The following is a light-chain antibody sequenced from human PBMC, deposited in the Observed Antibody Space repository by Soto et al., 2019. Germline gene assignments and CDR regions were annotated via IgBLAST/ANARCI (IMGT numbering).Light chain of an antibody. V-gene: IGKV1-5*03. CDR1: QNINSA. CDR3: QQHNSYSYT. Sequence: DIQMTQSPSTLSASVGDRVTITCRASQNINSALAWYQQKPGKAPKLLIYKASSLQSGVPSRFSGSESGTEFTLTISSLQPDDFATYYCQQHNSYSYTFGQGTKLEIK. CDR2: KAS. J-gene: IGKJ2*01.